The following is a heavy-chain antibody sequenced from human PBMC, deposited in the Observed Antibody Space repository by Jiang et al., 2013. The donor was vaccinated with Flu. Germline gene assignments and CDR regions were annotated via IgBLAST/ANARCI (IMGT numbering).Heavy chain of an antibody. D-gene: IGHD6-6*01. CDR3: AKLEHSSPGTFDI. V-gene: IGHV3-30*18. J-gene: IGHJ3*02. CDR2: ISYDGSNK. CDR1: GFTFSSYG. Sequence: QLLESGGGVVQPGRSLRLSCAASGFTFSSYGMHWVRQAPGKGLEWVAVISYDGSNKYYADSVKGRFTISRDNSKNTLYLQMNSLRAEDTAVYYCAKLEHSSPGTFDIWGQGTMVTVSS.